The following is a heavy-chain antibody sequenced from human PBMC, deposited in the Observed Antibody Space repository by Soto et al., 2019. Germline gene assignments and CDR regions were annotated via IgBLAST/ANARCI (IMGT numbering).Heavy chain of an antibody. CDR3: ARMVRGVLIFDH. D-gene: IGHD3-10*01. J-gene: IGHJ4*02. CDR1: GFTFSDLA. CDR2: ISGSSIST. V-gene: IGHV3-23*01. Sequence: EVQLLESGGGLVQPGGSLRLSCAASGFTFSDLAMSWVRQAPRKGLEWVSAISGSSISTYYADSVKGRFTISRDNSDNMLYLHMDSLRAEDTAVYSCARMVRGVLIFDHWGQGTLVTVSS.